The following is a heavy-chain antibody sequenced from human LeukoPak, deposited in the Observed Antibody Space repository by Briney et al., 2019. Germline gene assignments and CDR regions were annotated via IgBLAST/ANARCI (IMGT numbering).Heavy chain of an antibody. J-gene: IGHJ6*03. Sequence: PGGSLRLSCAASGFTFDDYAMHWVRQAPGKGLEWVSGISWNSGSIGYADSVKGRFTISRDNAKNSLYLQMNSLRAEDTALYYCAKVGVVGDYGDYYYYMDVWGKGTTVTVSS. CDR3: AKVGVVGDYGDYYYYMDV. CDR2: ISWNSGSI. CDR1: GFTFDDYA. V-gene: IGHV3-9*01. D-gene: IGHD4-17*01.